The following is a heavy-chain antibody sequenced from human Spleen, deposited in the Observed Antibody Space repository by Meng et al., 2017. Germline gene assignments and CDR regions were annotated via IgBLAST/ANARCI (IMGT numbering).Heavy chain of an antibody. CDR1: GFTFSSYA. CDR3: ARDLVSLWFGYYYYGMDV. J-gene: IGHJ6*02. D-gene: IGHD3-10*01. V-gene: IGHV3-30*07. Sequence: GGSLRLSCAASGFTFSSYAMHWVRQAPGKGLEWVAVISYDGSNKYYADSVKGRFTISRDNSKNTLYLQMNSLRAEDTAVYYCARDLVSLWFGYYYYGMDVWGQGTTVTVSS. CDR2: ISYDGSNK.